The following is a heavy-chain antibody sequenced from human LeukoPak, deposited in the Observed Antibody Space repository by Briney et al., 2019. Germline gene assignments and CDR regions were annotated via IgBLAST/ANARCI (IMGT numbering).Heavy chain of an antibody. CDR3: ARDPNSWELLGN. D-gene: IGHD1-26*01. Sequence: GGSLRLSCAASGFTFSSYWMSWVRQAPGKGLEWVANIKQDGSEKYYVDSVKGRFTISRDNAKSTLYLQMNSLRVEDTAVYYCARDPNSWELLGNWGQGTLVTVSS. V-gene: IGHV3-7*01. CDR2: IKQDGSEK. J-gene: IGHJ4*02. CDR1: GFTFSSYW.